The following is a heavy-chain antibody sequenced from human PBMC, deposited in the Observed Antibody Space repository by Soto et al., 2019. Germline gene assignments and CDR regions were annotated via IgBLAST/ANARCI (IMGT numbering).Heavy chain of an antibody. D-gene: IGHD1-1*01. J-gene: IGHJ6*02. Sequence: SETLSLICTVSGGSISSSSYYWGWIRQPPGKGLGWIGRIYYSGSTYYNPSLKSRVTISVDTSKNQFSLKLSSVTAADTAGYYCARYGVPHYGMDVWGQGTTVTVS. V-gene: IGHV4-39*01. CDR1: GGSISSSSYY. CDR3: ARYGVPHYGMDV. CDR2: IYYSGST.